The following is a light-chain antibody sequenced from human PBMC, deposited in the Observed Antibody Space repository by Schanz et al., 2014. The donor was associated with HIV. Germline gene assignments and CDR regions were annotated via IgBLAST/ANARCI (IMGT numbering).Light chain of an antibody. CDR2: GAS. CDR3: QHYFSAPPGMFT. J-gene: IGKJ2*01. Sequence: EIVMTQSPATLSVSPGERATLSCRASQSISSKYLAWYQQKPGQAPRLLIYGASIRASGVPERFSGSGSGTDFTLTISRPEPEDSAVYYCQHYFSAPPGMFTFGQGTKLEI. V-gene: IGKV3-20*01. CDR1: QSISSKY.